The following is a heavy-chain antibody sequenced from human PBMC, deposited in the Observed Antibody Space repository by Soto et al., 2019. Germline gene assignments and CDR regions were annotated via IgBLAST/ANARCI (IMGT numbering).Heavy chain of an antibody. Sequence: QVQLVQSGAEVKKPGSSVNVSCKASGGTFSSYTISWVRQAPGQGLEWMGRIIPILGIANYAKKFQGRVTITADKSTITAYMELSSLRSEDTAVYYCARWKQQLVDYCGQGTLVTVSS. CDR2: IIPILGIA. CDR1: GGTFSSYT. D-gene: IGHD6-13*01. CDR3: ARWKQQLVDY. J-gene: IGHJ4*02. V-gene: IGHV1-69*02.